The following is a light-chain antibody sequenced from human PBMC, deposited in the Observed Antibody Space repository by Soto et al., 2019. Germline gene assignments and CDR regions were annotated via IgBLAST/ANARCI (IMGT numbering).Light chain of an antibody. CDR2: GAS. Sequence: EIFFAPSPGTPAVSPGERAAPSFRASQTVGSDLVWYQQRPGHPPRLLIYGASTRATGIPARFSGSGSGTEFTLTISSLQSEDFAVYYYQQRSNWVTFGPGTKVDI. CDR1: QTVGSD. J-gene: IGKJ3*01. CDR3: QQRSNWVT. V-gene: IGKV3-15*01.